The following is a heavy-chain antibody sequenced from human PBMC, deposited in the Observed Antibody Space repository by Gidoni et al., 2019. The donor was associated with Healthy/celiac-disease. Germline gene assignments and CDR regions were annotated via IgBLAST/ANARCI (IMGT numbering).Heavy chain of an antibody. Sequence: EVQLVESGGGLVQPGGSLRLSCAASGFTVSSNYMSWVRQAPGKGLEWVSVIYSGGSTYYADSVKGRFTISRDNSKNTLYLQMNSLRAEDTAVYYGATIWFGEGCMDVWGQGTTVTVSS. D-gene: IGHD3-10*01. CDR3: ATIWFGEGCMDV. V-gene: IGHV3-66*02. CDR2: IYSGGST. J-gene: IGHJ6*02. CDR1: GFTVSSNY.